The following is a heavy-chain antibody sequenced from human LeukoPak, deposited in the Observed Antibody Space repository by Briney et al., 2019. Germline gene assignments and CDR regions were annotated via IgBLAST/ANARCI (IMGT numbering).Heavy chain of an antibody. V-gene: IGHV3-30*03. CDR3: ARAFKVPSWYFDL. CDR2: ISYDGSNK. Sequence: GRSLRLSCAASGFTFSSYGMHWVRQAPGKGLEWVAVISYDGSNKYYADTVKGRFTISRDNSKNTLYLQMNSLRAEDTAVYYCARAFKVPSWYFDLWGRGTLVTVSS. CDR1: GFTFSSYG. J-gene: IGHJ2*01.